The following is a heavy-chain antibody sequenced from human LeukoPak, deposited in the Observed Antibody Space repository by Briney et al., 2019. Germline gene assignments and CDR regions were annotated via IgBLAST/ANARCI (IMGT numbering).Heavy chain of an antibody. D-gene: IGHD4-17*01. J-gene: IGHJ4*02. CDR1: GGFVSSSSYY. CDR2: IFYSGST. Sequence: PSETLSLTCTVSGGFVSSSSYYWSWIRQPLGKGLEWIGYIFYSGSTNYNPSLKSRVTISVDTSKNQFSLKLSSVTAADTAVYYCARMTTVTTGADYWGQGTLVTVSS. CDR3: ARMTTVTTGADY. V-gene: IGHV4-61*01.